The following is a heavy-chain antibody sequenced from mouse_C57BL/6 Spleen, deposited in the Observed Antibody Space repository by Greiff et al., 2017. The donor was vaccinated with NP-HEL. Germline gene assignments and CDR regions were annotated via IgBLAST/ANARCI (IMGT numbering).Heavy chain of an antibody. CDR2: IYPGSGTT. D-gene: IGHD2-3*01. CDR3: AREEGDGYYEKGAMDY. Sequence: QVHVKQSGAELVRPGASVKLSCKASGYTFTDYYINWVKQRPGQGLEWIARIYPGSGTTYYNEKFKGKATLTAEKSSSTAYMQLSSLTSEDSAVYFCAREEGDGYYEKGAMDYWGQGTSVTVSS. CDR1: GYTFTDYY. J-gene: IGHJ4*01. V-gene: IGHV1-76*01.